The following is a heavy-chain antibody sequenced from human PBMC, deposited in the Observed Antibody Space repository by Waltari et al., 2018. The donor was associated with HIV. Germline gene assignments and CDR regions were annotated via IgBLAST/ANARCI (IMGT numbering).Heavy chain of an antibody. CDR1: GFTFSSYA. D-gene: IGHD5-18*01. J-gene: IGHJ6*02. V-gene: IGHV3-23*01. CDR3: AKTRGYTYAYPRPNYGMDV. CDR2: ISGSGGST. Sequence: EVQLLESGGGSVQPGGSLRLSCAASGFTFSSYAMTWVRQAPGKGLEWVSIISGSGGSTYSADSVKGRFTISRDNSKNTLYLQMNSLRAEDTAVYYCAKTRGYTYAYPRPNYGMDVWGQGTTVTVSS.